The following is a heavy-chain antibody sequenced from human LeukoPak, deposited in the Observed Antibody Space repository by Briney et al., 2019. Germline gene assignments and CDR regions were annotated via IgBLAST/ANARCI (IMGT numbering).Heavy chain of an antibody. CDR1: GFTFSSYA. D-gene: IGHD3-3*01. Sequence: GASLRLSCAASGFTFSSYAMSWVRQAPGKGLEWVSAISGSGGSTYYADSVKGRFTIPRDNSKNTLYLQMNSLRAEDTAVYYCAKDTDFWYFDYWGQGTLVTVSS. CDR2: ISGSGGST. V-gene: IGHV3-23*01. J-gene: IGHJ4*02. CDR3: AKDTDFWYFDY.